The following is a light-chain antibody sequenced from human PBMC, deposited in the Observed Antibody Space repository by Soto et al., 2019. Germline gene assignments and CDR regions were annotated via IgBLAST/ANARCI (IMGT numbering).Light chain of an antibody. CDR3: QQRSNWSWT. CDR2: DAS. CDR1: QSVSSSY. Sequence: EIVLTQSPATLSLSPGERATLSCRASQSVSSSYLAWYQQKPGQAPRLLIYDASNRATGIPARFSGSGSGTDFSLTISSLEPEDFAVYYCQQRSNWSWTFGQGTKVDIK. J-gene: IGKJ1*01. V-gene: IGKV3D-20*02.